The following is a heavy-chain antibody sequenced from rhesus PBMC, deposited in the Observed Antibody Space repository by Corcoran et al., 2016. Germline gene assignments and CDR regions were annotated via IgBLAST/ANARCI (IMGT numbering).Heavy chain of an antibody. Sequence: QVQLQESGPGVVKPSETLSLTCAVSGGSFSGYYRGWIRQPPGKGLEWMGHISGSSGRPPSNPSIQSPVPISTDTSKSQSALKLKSVTAADRAVYYCTRGRYDYGYWGQGGLVTVSS. D-gene: IGHD3-22*01. V-gene: IGHV4-165*01. CDR2: ISGSSGRP. CDR1: GGSFSGYY. CDR3: TRGRYDYGY. J-gene: IGHJ4*01.